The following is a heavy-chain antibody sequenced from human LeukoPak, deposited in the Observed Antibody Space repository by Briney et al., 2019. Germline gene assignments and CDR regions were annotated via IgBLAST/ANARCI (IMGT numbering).Heavy chain of an antibody. D-gene: IGHD6-13*01. Sequence: GRSLRLSCGASGFTFSSYTMIWVRHAPGMGLEWVSSISSSRTSIYYADLVKGRLTISRHNAKNSLYMQMNSLIAEDPSVYYCATEGCSTTPGDWGQGTLVIVSS. J-gene: IGHJ4*02. V-gene: IGHV3-21*01. CDR2: ISSSRTSI. CDR3: ATEGCSTTPGD. CDR1: GFTFSSYT.